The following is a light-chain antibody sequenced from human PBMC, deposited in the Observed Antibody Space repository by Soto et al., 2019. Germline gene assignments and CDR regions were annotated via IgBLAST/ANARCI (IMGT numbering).Light chain of an antibody. CDR2: EVV. V-gene: IGLV2-8*01. Sequence: QSALTQPASVSGSPGQSITISCIGTSSDVGVYDFVSWYQHHPGKAPRLIIYEVVQRPSGVPDRFSGSKSGNTASLTVSGLQAADEADYFCKSYAGSNTYVFGSGTKVTVL. J-gene: IGLJ1*01. CDR3: KSYAGSNTYV. CDR1: SSDVGVYDF.